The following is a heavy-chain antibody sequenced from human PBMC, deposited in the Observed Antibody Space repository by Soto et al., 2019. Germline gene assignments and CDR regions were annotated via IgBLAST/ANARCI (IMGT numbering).Heavy chain of an antibody. CDR3: ARNSRGFGYQDGMAV. Sequence: QEQLVESGGDVVQPGRSLRLSCAAAGFTFNSYNMHWVRQAPGKGPEWVAVISYNGDNQYYLDSVKGRFTIYRDNPNKKLYLEMNSLRPEYTAVYFGARNSRGFGYQDGMAVWGQGTTVIVSS. D-gene: IGHD3-10*01. CDR1: GFTFNSYN. CDR2: ISYNGDNQ. V-gene: IGHV3-30*03. J-gene: IGHJ6*02.